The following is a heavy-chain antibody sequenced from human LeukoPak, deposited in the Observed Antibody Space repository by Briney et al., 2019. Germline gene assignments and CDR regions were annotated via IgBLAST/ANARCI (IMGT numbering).Heavy chain of an antibody. J-gene: IGHJ4*02. V-gene: IGHV1-18*01. D-gene: IGHD3-22*01. CDR1: GYTLTELS. CDR2: ISAYNGNT. Sequence: ASVKVSCKVSGYTLTELSMHWVRQAPGQGLEWMGWISAYNGNTNYAQKLQGRVTMTTDTSTSTAYMELRSLRSDDTAVYYCARDLSSITMIVVVMGLDYWGQGTLVTVSS. CDR3: ARDLSSITMIVVVMGLDY.